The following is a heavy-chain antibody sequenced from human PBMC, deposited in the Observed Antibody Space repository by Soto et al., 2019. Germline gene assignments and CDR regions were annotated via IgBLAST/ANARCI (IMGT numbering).Heavy chain of an antibody. CDR3: AFHSSSSLYFQH. CDR1: GYTFTGDY. D-gene: IGHD6-6*01. V-gene: IGHV1-2*02. Sequence: ASVKVSCKASGYTFTGDYMHWVRQAPGQGLEWMGWINPNSGGTNYAQKFQGRVTMTRDTSISTAYMELSRLRSDDTAVYYCAFHSSSSLYFQHWGQGILVTVSS. J-gene: IGHJ1*01. CDR2: INPNSGGT.